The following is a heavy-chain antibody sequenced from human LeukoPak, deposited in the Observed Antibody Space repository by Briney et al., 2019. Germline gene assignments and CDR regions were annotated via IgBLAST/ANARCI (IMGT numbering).Heavy chain of an antibody. CDR2: IYYSGST. CDR3: ARIKGFGVVINSVGFDY. D-gene: IGHD3-3*01. J-gene: IGHJ4*02. CDR1: GGSISSYY. Sequence: SETLSLTCTVSGGSISSYYWSWIRQPPGKGLEWIGYIYYSGSTNYNPSLKSRVTISVDTSKNQFSLKLSSVTAADTAVYYCARIKGFGVVINSVGFDYWGQGTLVTVSS. V-gene: IGHV4-59*01.